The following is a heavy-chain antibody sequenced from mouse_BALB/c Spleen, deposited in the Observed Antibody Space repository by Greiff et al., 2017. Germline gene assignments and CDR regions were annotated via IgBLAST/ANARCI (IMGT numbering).Heavy chain of an antibody. D-gene: IGHD1-1*01. CDR3: ANLITTVVDRDYFDY. CDR1: GYTFTSYW. Sequence: QVQLQQSGAELAKPGASVKMSCKASGYTFTSYWMHWVKQRPGQGLEWIGYINPSTGYTEYNQKFKDKATLTADKSSSTAYMQLSSLTSEDSAVYYCANLITTVVDRDYFDYWGQGTTLTGSS. V-gene: IGHV1-7*01. J-gene: IGHJ2*01. CDR2: INPSTGYT.